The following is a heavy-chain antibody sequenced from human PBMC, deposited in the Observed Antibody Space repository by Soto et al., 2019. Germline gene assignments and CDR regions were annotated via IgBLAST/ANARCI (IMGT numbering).Heavy chain of an antibody. Sequence: SETLSLTCTVSGGSISSGNYYWSWIRQPPGKGLEWIGFISYSGSTYYSTSLKSRVTISVDTSKSQFSLNLSFVTAADTAVYYCATIGSSATGLYLFYY. CDR3: ATIGSSATGLYLFYY. CDR1: GGSISSGNYY. J-gene: IGHJ6*01. V-gene: IGHV4-30-4*01. D-gene: IGHD2-8*01. CDR2: ISYSGST.